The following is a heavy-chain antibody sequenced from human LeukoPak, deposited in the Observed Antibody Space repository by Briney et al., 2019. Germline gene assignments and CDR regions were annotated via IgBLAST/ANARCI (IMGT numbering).Heavy chain of an antibody. Sequence: SETLSLTCTVSGGSITNYYWSWIRQAAGRGLEWIGRIYSSGTTTYNPSLESRVTMSVDTSKNQFSLWLSSVTAADTAVYYCAKDSTGTFDYWGQGTLVTVSS. CDR1: GGSITNYY. D-gene: IGHD1-1*01. V-gene: IGHV4-4*07. CDR2: IYSSGTT. CDR3: AKDSTGTFDY. J-gene: IGHJ4*02.